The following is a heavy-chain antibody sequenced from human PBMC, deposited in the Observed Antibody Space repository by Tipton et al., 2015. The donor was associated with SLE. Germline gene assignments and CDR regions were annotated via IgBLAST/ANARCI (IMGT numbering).Heavy chain of an antibody. CDR3: ARYSDSRGYYYYFDY. CDR2: MNPNSGNT. V-gene: IGHV1-8*01. Sequence: QVQLVQSGGEVKKPGASVKVSCKASGYTFTSYDINWVRQATGQGLEWMGWMNPNSGNTGYAQKFQGRVTMTRDTSINTAYMELSGLRSDDTAVYYCARYSDSRGYYYYFDYWGQGALVTVSS. D-gene: IGHD3-22*01. J-gene: IGHJ4*02. CDR1: GYTFTSYD.